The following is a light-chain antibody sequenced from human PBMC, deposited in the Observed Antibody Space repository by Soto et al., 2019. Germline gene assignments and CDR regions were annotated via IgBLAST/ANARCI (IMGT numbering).Light chain of an antibody. J-gene: IGKJ5*01. Sequence: EIAMTQSPATLSLSLGERATLSCRASQSLSSNLAWYQKKTGQAPRLIIYDASSRATGIPARFSGIGSGTEFNLTLSRLQTEDFATYDGQQRNSYPITFCPGTRLEIK. CDR2: DAS. V-gene: IGKV3D-15*01. CDR3: QQRNSYPIT. CDR1: QSLSSN.